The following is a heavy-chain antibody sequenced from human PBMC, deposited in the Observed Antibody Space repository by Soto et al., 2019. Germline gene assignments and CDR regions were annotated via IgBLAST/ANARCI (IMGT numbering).Heavy chain of an antibody. D-gene: IGHD1-26*01. CDR3: ARVSQGTYYYYGMDV. CDR2: ISYDGSNK. J-gene: IGHJ6*02. Sequence: QVQLVESGGGVVQPGRSLRLSCAASGFTFSSYAMHWVRQAPGKGLEWVAVISYDGSNKYYADSVKGRFTISRDNSKNTLHLQMNSLRAEDTAVYYCARVSQGTYYYYGMDVWGQGTTVTVSS. V-gene: IGHV3-30-3*01. CDR1: GFTFSSYA.